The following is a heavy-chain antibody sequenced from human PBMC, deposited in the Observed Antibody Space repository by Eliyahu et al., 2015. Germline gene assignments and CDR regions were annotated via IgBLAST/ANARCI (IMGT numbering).Heavy chain of an antibody. V-gene: IGHV1-2*04. CDR3: ARDRPYYDSSGYYLDY. CDR2: INPNSGGT. J-gene: IGHJ4*02. Sequence: QVQLVQSGAEVKKPGASVKVSCXAXGXTXXGXYMHWVRQAPGXGLEWMGWINPNSGGTNYAQKFQGWVTMTRDTSISTAYMELSRLRSDDTAVYYCARDRPYYDSSGYYLDYWGQGTLVTVSS. D-gene: IGHD3-22*01. CDR1: GXTXXGXY.